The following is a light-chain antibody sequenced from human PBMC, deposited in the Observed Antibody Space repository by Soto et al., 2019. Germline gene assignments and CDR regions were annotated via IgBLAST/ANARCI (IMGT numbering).Light chain of an antibody. V-gene: IGKV1-5*03. CDR1: QSISSW. CDR2: HAS. Sequence: DIQMTDSPSTLSASVGDIGTVACRASQSISSWLAWYQKKPAEGPKLLIDHASTFEMRVPSKFRGTGYGNEPNLTVTTLQPEDFATYDCQQFNRYQGTCGQ. CDR3: QQFNRYQGT. J-gene: IGKJ1*01.